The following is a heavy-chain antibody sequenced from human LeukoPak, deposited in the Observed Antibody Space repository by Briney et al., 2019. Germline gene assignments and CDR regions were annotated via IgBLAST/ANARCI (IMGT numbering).Heavy chain of an antibody. J-gene: IGHJ6*02. Sequence: PSETLSLTCTVSGGSISGYYWSWIRQPPGKGLEWIGYIYYSGSTNYNPSLKSRVTISVDTSKNQFSLKLSSVTAADTAVYYCARDYYDSSGYYYYGMDVWGQGTTVTVSS. D-gene: IGHD3-22*01. CDR3: ARDYYDSSGYYYYGMDV. CDR1: GGSISGYY. CDR2: IYYSGST. V-gene: IGHV4-59*01.